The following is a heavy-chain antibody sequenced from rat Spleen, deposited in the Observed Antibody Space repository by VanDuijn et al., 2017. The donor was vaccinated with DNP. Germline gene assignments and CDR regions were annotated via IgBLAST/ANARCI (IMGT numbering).Heavy chain of an antibody. CDR3: ANYNFYDGTY. J-gene: IGHJ2*01. Sequence: EVQLVESGGGLVQPGRSLKLSCVASGFTFSNYWMYWVRQAPGKGLEWVASITTDGSRTYYPDSVKGRFTISRDNAENTVYLQMNSLRSEDTATYYYANYNFYDGTYWGQGVMVTVSS. V-gene: IGHV5-58*01. CDR2: ITTDGSRT. D-gene: IGHD1-12*02. CDR1: GFTFSNYW.